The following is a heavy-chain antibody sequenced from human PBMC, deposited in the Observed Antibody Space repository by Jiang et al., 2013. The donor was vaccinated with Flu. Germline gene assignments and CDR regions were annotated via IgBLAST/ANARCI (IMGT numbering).Heavy chain of an antibody. D-gene: IGHD6-13*01. J-gene: IGHJ5*02. CDR3: ARDGIAAAGAGWFDP. CDR2: ISSSSSYI. V-gene: IGHV3-21*01. Sequence: SISSSSSYIYYADSVKGRFTISRDNAKNSLYLQMNSLRAEDTAVYYCARDGIAAAGAGWFDPWGQGTLVTVSS.